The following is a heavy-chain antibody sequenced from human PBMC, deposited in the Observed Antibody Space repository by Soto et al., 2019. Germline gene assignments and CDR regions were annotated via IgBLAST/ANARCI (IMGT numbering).Heavy chain of an antibody. D-gene: IGHD2-2*01. CDR2: IYYSGSA. J-gene: IGHJ3*02. V-gene: IGHV4-28*03. Sequence: QVQLQESGPGLVKPSDTLSLICAVSGYSISSSNWWGWIRQPPGKGLEWIGNIYYSGSAYYNPSLKSRVTMSVDTSKNQFSLKLTSVTAVDTAVYYCARGDYAKAFDIWGQGTTLTVSS. CDR3: ARGDYAKAFDI. CDR1: GYSISSSNW.